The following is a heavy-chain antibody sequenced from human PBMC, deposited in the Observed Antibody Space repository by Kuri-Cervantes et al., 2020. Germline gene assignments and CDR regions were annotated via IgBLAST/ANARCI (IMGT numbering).Heavy chain of an antibody. J-gene: IGHJ3*02. D-gene: IGHD3-16*01. Sequence: GESLKISCAASGFTFSSYAMHWVRQAPGKGLEWVAVISYDGSNKYYADSVKGRFTISRDNSKNTLYLQMNSLRAEDTAVYYCARDYPGDHDAFDIWGQGTMVTVSS. CDR2: ISYDGSNK. V-gene: IGHV3-30-3*01. CDR1: GFTFSSYA. CDR3: ARDYPGDHDAFDI.